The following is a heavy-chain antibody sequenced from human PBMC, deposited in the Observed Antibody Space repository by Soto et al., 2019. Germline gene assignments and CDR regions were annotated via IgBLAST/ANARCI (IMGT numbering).Heavy chain of an antibody. J-gene: IGHJ4*02. CDR2: ISLSGSTI. CDR3: ARESFSASPNFFDY. V-gene: IGHV3-48*03. Sequence: LRLSCAASGFAFSNYEMNWVRQAPGKGLEWGSYISLSGSTIYYADSVKGRFTISRDDAKNSLYLQMDSLRADDTAVYYCARESFSASPNFFDYWGQGTLVTVSS. D-gene: IGHD3-3*02. CDR1: GFAFSNYE.